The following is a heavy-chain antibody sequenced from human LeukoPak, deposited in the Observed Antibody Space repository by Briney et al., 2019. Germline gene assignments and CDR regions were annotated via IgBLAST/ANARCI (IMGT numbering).Heavy chain of an antibody. V-gene: IGHV4-59*08. J-gene: IGHJ4*02. CDR1: GGSISSDY. Sequence: SETLSLTCTVSGGSISSDYWSWIRQPPGKGLEWIGYIYYSGSTNYNPSLKSRVTISVDTSKNQFSMKLSSVTAADTAVYYCARQIRFLEWLLAPFDYWGQGTQVTVSS. D-gene: IGHD3-3*01. CDR3: ARQIRFLEWLLAPFDY. CDR2: IYYSGST.